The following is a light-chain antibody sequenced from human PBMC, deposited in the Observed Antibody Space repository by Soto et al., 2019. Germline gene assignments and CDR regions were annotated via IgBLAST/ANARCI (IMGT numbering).Light chain of an antibody. CDR1: QSVSSN. Sequence: EIVMTQSPATLSVSPGERATLSCRASQSVSSNLAWYQQKPGQAPRLLIYGASTRATGIPARFSGSGSGTEFTLTISGLQSEDFAIYFCQQYNNWPPDRTFGQGTKVEIK. CDR3: QQYNNWPPDRT. J-gene: IGKJ1*01. CDR2: GAS. V-gene: IGKV3-15*01.